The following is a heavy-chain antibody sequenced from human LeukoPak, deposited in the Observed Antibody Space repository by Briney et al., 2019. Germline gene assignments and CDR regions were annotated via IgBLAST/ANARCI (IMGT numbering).Heavy chain of an antibody. V-gene: IGHV1-18*01. CDR3: ARYDSSGYYYTGLDY. CDR1: GYTFTSYG. Sequence: ASVKVSRKASGYTFTSYGISWVRQAPGQGLEWMGWISAYNGNTNYAQKLQGRVTMTTDTSTSTAYMELRSLRSDDTAVYYCARYDSSGYYYTGLDYWGQGTLVTVSS. D-gene: IGHD3-22*01. CDR2: ISAYNGNT. J-gene: IGHJ4*02.